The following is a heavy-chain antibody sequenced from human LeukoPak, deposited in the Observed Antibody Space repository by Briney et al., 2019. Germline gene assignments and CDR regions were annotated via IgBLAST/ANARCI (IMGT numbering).Heavy chain of an antibody. CDR3: ARQVTFGYAFAYYFDY. J-gene: IGHJ4*02. D-gene: IGHD5-18*01. CDR2: IHNSEST. CDR1: GGSTSSGNYY. Sequence: TSETLSLTCTVSGGSTSSGNYYWGWIRQPPGKGLEWIGNIHNSESTYYNPSLKSRVTMSVDTSKNQFSLKLSSVTAADTAVYYCARQVTFGYAFAYYFDYWGQGSLVTVSS. V-gene: IGHV4-39*01.